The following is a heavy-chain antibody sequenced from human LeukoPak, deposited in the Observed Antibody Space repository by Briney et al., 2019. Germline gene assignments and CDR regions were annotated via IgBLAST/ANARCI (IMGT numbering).Heavy chain of an antibody. CDR2: INPNSGDT. CDR1: GYTFREYH. V-gene: IGHV1-2*07. CDR3: TREDY. J-gene: IGHJ4*02. Sequence: ASVKVSCKALGYTFREYHIHWVRQAPGQGLEWMGWINPNSGDTTYAHEFQGRVTMTRDTSISTGYIELSSLIADDTAVYYCTREDYWGLGTLVTVSS.